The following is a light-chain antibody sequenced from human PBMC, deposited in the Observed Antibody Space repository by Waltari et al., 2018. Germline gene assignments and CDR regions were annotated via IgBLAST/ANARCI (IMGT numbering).Light chain of an antibody. CDR2: EVK. V-gene: IGLV2-14*03. CDR3: SSYTSTSTVL. J-gene: IGLJ2*01. Sequence: QSDLSQPASMSGSPGQSIPIPCTGTSSDVGGYNYVDWYQENPGKAPKLIIYEVKNRPSGVSNRFSGSKSGNTASLTISGLQAEDEADYYCSSYTSTSTVLFGGGTKVTVL. CDR1: SSDVGGYNY.